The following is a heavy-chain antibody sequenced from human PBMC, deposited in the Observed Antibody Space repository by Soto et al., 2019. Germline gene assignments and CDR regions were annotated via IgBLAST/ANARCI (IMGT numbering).Heavy chain of an antibody. J-gene: IGHJ5*02. CDR1: GFTFSSYA. CDR3: ARLVSPSTMGRGATFDP. V-gene: IGHV3-23*01. Sequence: GGSLRLSCAASGFTFSSYAMSWVRQAPGKGLEWVSAISGSGGSTYYGDSVKGRFTISRDNSKNTLYLQMNSLRAEDTAVYYCARLVSPSTMGRGATFDPWGQGTLVTVSS. CDR2: ISGSGGST. D-gene: IGHD3-10*01.